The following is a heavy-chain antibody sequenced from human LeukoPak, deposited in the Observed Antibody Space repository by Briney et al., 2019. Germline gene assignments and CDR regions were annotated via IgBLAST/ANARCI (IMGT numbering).Heavy chain of an antibody. D-gene: IGHD1-26*01. CDR3: ARGGVGARYTYFDT. CDR2: TYYRSKWYN. J-gene: IGHJ4*02. V-gene: IGHV6-1*01. CDR1: GDSVSSNSAT. Sequence: SQTLSLTCAISGDSVSSNSATWSWIRQSPSRGLEWLGRTYYRSKWYNDYAVSVKSRITINPDTSKNQFSLTLSSVTAADTAVYYCARGGVGARYTYFDTWGQGILITVST.